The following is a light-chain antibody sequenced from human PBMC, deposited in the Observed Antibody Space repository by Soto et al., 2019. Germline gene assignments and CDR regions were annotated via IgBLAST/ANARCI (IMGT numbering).Light chain of an antibody. Sequence: QSALTQPASVSGSPGQSITISCTGTSSDVGHNKYVSWYQQYPGKVPKLLINKVSNRPSGVSNRFSGSKSGNTASLTISGLLAEDEADYFCTSSTSGSLYVFGTGTKVTV. V-gene: IGLV2-14*01. J-gene: IGLJ1*01. CDR3: TSSTSGSLYV. CDR1: SSDVGHNKY. CDR2: KVS.